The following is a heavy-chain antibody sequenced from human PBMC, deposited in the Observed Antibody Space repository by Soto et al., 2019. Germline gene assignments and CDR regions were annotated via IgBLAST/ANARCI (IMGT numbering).Heavy chain of an antibody. CDR3: AKDGYYYDSSGFRSHYYGMDV. D-gene: IGHD3-22*01. V-gene: IGHV3-30*18. CDR1: GFTFSSYG. Sequence: QVQLVESGGGVVQPGRSLRLSCAASGFTFSSYGMHWVRQAPGKGLEWVAVISYDGSNKYYADSVKGRFTISRDNSKNTLYLQMNSLRADDTAVYYCAKDGYYYDSSGFRSHYYGMDVWGQGTTVTVSS. J-gene: IGHJ6*02. CDR2: ISYDGSNK.